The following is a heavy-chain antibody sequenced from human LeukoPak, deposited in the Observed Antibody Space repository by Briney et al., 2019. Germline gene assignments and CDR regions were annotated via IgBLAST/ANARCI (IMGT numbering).Heavy chain of an antibody. Sequence: PGGSLRLSCAASGFTFTNAWMDWVRQAPGKGLEWVGSIKSRPDGGTADYAAPVKGRFTISRDDSKNTLYLHMNSLKTEDTAVYYCITVYDSVANWGQGTLVTVSS. CDR3: ITVYDSVAN. D-gene: IGHD5-12*01. V-gene: IGHV3-15*01. CDR1: GFTFTNAW. J-gene: IGHJ4*02. CDR2: IKSRPDGGTA.